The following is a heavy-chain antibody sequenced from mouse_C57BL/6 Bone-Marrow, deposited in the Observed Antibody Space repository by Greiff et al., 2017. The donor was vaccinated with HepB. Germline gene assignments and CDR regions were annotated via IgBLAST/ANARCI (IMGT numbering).Heavy chain of an antibody. CDR2: ISYDGSN. V-gene: IGHV3-6*01. CDR1: GYSITSGYY. Sequence: EVKLQESGPGLVKPSQSLSLTCSVTGYSITSGYYWNWIRQFPGNKLEWMGYISYDGSNNYNPSLKNRISITRDTSKNQFFLKLNSVTTEDTATYYCANFRAWFAYWGQGTLVTVSA. J-gene: IGHJ3*01. CDR3: ANFRAWFAY.